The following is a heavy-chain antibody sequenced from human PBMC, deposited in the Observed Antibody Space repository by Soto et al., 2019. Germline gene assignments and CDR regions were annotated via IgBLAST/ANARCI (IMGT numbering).Heavy chain of an antibody. CDR3: ASTAHSSGWYSGGFDY. D-gene: IGHD6-19*01. CDR2: IYYSGST. Sequence: PSETLSLTCTVSGGSISSYYWSWIRQPPGKGLEWIGYIYYSGSTNYNPSLKSRVTISVDTSKNQFSLKLSSVTVADTVVYYCASTAHSSGWYSGGFDYWGQGTLVTVSS. J-gene: IGHJ4*02. CDR1: GGSISSYY. V-gene: IGHV4-59*01.